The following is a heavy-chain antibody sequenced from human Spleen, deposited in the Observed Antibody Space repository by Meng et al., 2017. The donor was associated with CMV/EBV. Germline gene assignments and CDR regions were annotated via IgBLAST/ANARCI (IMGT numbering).Heavy chain of an antibody. J-gene: IGHJ6*02. Sequence: SETLSLTCSVSGGSISRSSYYWGWIRQPPGKGLEWIGSIKYSGSTYYSPSLKSRVTISTATSNNQFSLNLSSVTAADTAVYYCARGYDSRGYDHPYYYYVMDVWGQGTTVTVSS. CDR2: IKYSGST. D-gene: IGHD3-22*01. CDR3: ARGYDSRGYDHPYYYYVMDV. V-gene: IGHV4-39*07. CDR1: GGSISRSSYY.